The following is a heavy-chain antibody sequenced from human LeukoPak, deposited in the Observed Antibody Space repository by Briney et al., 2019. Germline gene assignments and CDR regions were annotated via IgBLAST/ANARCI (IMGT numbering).Heavy chain of an antibody. CDR3: ARDGAQGYSYGSYYYYMDV. D-gene: IGHD5-18*01. J-gene: IGHJ6*03. CDR1: GGTFSSYA. Sequence: ASVKVSCKASGGTFSSYAISWVRQARGQGLEWMGGIIPIFGTANYARKFQGRVTITADESTSTAYMELSSLRSEDTAVYYCARDGAQGYSYGSYYYYMDVWGKGTTVTVSS. V-gene: IGHV1-69*13. CDR2: IIPIFGTA.